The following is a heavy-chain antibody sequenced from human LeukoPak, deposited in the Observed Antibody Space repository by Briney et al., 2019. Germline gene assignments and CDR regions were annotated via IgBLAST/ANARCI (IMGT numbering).Heavy chain of an antibody. CDR2: IYTSGST. V-gene: IGHV4-4*07. CDR3: ASTYYDILTGYGSQFDY. J-gene: IGHJ4*02. D-gene: IGHD3-9*01. Sequence: SGTLSLTCTVSGGSISSYYWSWIRQPAGKGLEWIGRIYTSGSTNYNPSLKSRVTMSVDTSKNQFSLKLSSVTAADTAVYYCASTYYDILTGYGSQFDYWGQGTLVTVSS. CDR1: GGSISSYY.